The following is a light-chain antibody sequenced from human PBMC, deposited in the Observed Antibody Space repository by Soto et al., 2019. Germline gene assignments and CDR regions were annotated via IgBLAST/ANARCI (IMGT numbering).Light chain of an antibody. CDR1: SSDVGGYNH. J-gene: IGLJ2*01. CDR3: CSYTSLSSVV. Sequence: QSALTQPASVSGSPGQSITSSCTGTSSDVGGYNHVSWYQHPPGRAPKLILFGVSDRPSGVSHRFSGSKSGNTASLTISGLQAEDEADYYCCSYTSLSSVVFGGGTKVTVL. V-gene: IGLV2-14*01. CDR2: GVS.